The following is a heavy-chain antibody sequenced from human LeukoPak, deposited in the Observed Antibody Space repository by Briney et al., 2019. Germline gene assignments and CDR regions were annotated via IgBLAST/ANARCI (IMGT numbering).Heavy chain of an antibody. Sequence: PGGSLRLSCAASGFTFSSYEMNWVRQAPGKGLEWVSYISSNGSTIYYADSVKGRFTISRDNAKNSLYLQMNSLRAEDTAVYYCARQADYGDYVWGQGTLVTVSS. V-gene: IGHV3-48*03. CDR3: ARQADYGDYV. CDR2: ISSNGSTI. CDR1: GFTFSSYE. J-gene: IGHJ4*02. D-gene: IGHD4-17*01.